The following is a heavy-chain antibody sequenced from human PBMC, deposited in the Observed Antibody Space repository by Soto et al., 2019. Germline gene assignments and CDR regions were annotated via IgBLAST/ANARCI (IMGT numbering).Heavy chain of an antibody. D-gene: IGHD1-26*01. Sequence: PGGSLRLSCAASGFTFNKYGMNWVRQAPGKGLEWVSSISSSSSYIYYADSVKGRFTISRDNAKNSLYLQLNSLRGEDTAKYYCVKDWVGGSSRYQLDYWGQGTVVTVSS. CDR2: ISSSSSYI. J-gene: IGHJ4*02. CDR1: GFTFNKYG. CDR3: VKDWVGGSSRYQLDY. V-gene: IGHV3-21*04.